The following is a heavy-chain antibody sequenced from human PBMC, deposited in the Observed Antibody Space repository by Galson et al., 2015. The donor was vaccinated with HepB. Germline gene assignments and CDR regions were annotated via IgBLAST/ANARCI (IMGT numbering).Heavy chain of an antibody. CDR2: ISAYNGNT. CDR3: AIQGGSGSFNYGVDY. V-gene: IGHV1-18*04. D-gene: IGHD3-10*01. J-gene: IGHJ4*02. Sequence: SVKVSCKASGYTFTSYGISWVRQAPGQGLEWMGWISAYNGNTNYAQKLQGRVTMTTDTSTSTAYMELRSLRSDDTAVYYCAIQGGSGSFNYGVDYWGQGTLVTVSS. CDR1: GYTFTSYG.